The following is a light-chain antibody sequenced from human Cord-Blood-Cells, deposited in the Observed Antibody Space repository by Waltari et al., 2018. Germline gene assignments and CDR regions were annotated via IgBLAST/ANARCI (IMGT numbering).Light chain of an antibody. Sequence: DIQMTQSPSSLSASVGDRVTITCRASQSISRYLNWYQQKPGKAPKHLLYAASSLQSGVPSRFSGSGSGTDFTLAISSLQPEDCATYYCQQCYRTPGNFGQGTKVEIK. J-gene: IGKJ1*01. CDR1: QSISRY. CDR2: AAS. V-gene: IGKV1-39*01. CDR3: QQCYRTPGN.